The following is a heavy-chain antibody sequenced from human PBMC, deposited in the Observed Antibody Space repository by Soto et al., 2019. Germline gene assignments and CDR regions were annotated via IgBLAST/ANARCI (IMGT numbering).Heavy chain of an antibody. D-gene: IGHD4-17*01. CDR1: GFSLSTYHMG. Sequence: QITLKESGPTLVRPAQTLTLTCDFSGFSLSTYHMGVAWIRQPPGKALEWPALLYWDDDKRYNPSLKDRLALSKDTSNNQVVLTITNIDPGDSATYFCAHAGDYDLLTFDHWGPGTLVTVSS. V-gene: IGHV2-5*02. CDR3: AHAGDYDLLTFDH. CDR2: LYWDDDK. J-gene: IGHJ4*01.